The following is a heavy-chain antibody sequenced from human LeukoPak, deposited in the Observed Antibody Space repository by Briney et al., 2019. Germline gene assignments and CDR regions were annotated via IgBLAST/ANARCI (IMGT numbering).Heavy chain of an antibody. CDR2: ITSSSSYI. D-gene: IGHD5-24*01. CDR3: ARDFGGYNNDY. J-gene: IGHJ4*02. Sequence: PGGSLRLSCAASGFTFNAYNMNWVRQAPGKGLEWVSSITSSSSYIYYADSVKGRFTMSRDNAKNSLYLQMNSLRAEDTAVYYCARDFGGYNNDYWGQGTLVTVSS. CDR1: GFTFNAYN. V-gene: IGHV3-21*01.